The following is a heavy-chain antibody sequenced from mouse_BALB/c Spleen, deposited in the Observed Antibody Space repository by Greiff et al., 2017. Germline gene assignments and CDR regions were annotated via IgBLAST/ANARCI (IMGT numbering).Heavy chain of an antibody. J-gene: IGHJ2*01. V-gene: IGHV5-17*02. CDR2: ISSGSSTI. CDR1: GFTFSSFG. Sequence: EVKVVESGGGLVKPGGSLKLSCAASGFTFSSFGMHWVRQAPEKGLEWVAYISSGSSTIYYADTVKGRFTISRDNPKNTLFLQMTSLRSEDTAMYYCARSLLRLPFDYWGQGTTLTVSS. D-gene: IGHD1-2*01. CDR3: ARSLLRLPFDY.